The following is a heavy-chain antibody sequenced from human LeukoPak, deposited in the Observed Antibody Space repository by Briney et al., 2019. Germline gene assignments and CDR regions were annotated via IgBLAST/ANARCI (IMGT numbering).Heavy chain of an antibody. CDR3: ARLGAILNTISPHDAFDI. D-gene: IGHD3-3*01. V-gene: IGHV4-61*02. J-gene: IGHJ3*02. CDR1: GGSISSGSYY. CDR2: IYSSGST. Sequence: PSETLSLTCTVSGGSISSGSYYWSWIRQPAGKGLEWIGRIYSSGSTNYNPSLKSRVTISLDTSKNQFSLKLNSVTAADTAVYYCARLGAILNTISPHDAFDIWGQGTMVTVSS.